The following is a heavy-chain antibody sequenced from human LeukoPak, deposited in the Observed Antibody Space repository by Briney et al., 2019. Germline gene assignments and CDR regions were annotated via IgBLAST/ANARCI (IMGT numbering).Heavy chain of an antibody. Sequence: ASVKVSCKASGYTFTSYDINWVRQATGQGLEWMGWMNPNSGNTGYAQKFQGRVTITRNTSISTAYMELSSLRSEDTAVYYCAGAHYDILTGLGPLDYWGQGTLVTVSS. V-gene: IGHV1-8*03. CDR3: AGAHYDILTGLGPLDY. CDR1: GYTFTSYD. J-gene: IGHJ4*02. CDR2: MNPNSGNT. D-gene: IGHD3-9*01.